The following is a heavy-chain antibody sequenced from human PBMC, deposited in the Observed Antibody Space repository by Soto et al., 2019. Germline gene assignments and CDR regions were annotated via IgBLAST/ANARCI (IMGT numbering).Heavy chain of an antibody. CDR3: ARVFTSAGCFDP. CDR2: IYYSGST. CDR1: GGSISSGGYY. Sequence: SETLSLTCTVSGGSISSGGYYWSWIRQHPGRGLEWIGYIYYSGSTYYNPSLKSRVTISVDTSKNQFSLKLSSVTAADTAVYYCARVFTSAGCFDPWGQGTLVTVSS. V-gene: IGHV4-31*03. J-gene: IGHJ5*02. D-gene: IGHD3-10*01.